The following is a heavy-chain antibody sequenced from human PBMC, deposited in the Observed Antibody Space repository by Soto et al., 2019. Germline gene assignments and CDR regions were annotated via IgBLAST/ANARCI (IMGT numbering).Heavy chain of an antibody. J-gene: IGHJ5*02. CDR3: ASPHREGDYSINWFDP. Sequence: QVPLVESGGGVVQPGRSLRLSCAASGFTFSSYAMHWVRQAPGKGLEWVAVISYDGSNKYYADSVKGRFTISRDNSQNTLDLQMNSLRAEDTAVYYCASPHREGDYSINWFDPWGQGTLVTVSS. CDR2: ISYDGSNK. CDR1: GFTFSSYA. D-gene: IGHD4-17*01. V-gene: IGHV3-30-3*01.